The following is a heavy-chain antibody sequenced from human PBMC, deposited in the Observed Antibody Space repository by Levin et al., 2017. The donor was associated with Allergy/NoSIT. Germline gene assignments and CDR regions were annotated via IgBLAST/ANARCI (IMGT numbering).Heavy chain of an antibody. CDR3: AAETNIGATNEYDYGMDG. V-gene: IGHV1-58*01. J-gene: IGHJ6*02. D-gene: IGHD1-26*01. CDR2: IVVGSGDT. CDR1: GFTFTSSA. Sequence: PAASVKVSCKASGFTFTSSAVQWVRQARGQRLEWIGWIVVGSGDTIYAQKFQERVTITRDMSTTTAYMDLSSLRSEDTAVYYCAAETNIGATNEYDYGMDGWGQGTTVTVSS.